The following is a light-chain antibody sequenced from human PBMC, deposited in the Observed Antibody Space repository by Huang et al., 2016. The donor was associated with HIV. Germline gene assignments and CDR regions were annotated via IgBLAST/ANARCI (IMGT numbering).Light chain of an antibody. CDR3: QQYYVTPYT. CDR1: RYNSDS. CDR2: AAS. J-gene: IGKJ2*01. V-gene: IGKV1-NL1*01. Sequence: DIQVTQSPSSLSASVGDRVTVTCRTSRYNSDSLVWYQQKPVRAPKLLVYAASRLESGVPSRFSGSGAGADFTLTINSLQPEYFATYYGQQYYVTPYTFGQGTKVEIK.